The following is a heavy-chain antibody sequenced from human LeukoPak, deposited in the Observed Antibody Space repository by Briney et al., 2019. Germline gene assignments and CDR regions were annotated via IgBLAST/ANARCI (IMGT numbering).Heavy chain of an antibody. CDR1: GFTFSNAW. D-gene: IGHD6-13*01. CDR2: IKSKTDGGTT. CDR3: TTEMVRQKLAPDY. Sequence: GGSLRLSCAASGFTFSNAWMSWVRQAPGKGLEWVGRIKSKTDGGTTDYAAPVKGRFTISRDDSKNTLYLQMNSLKTEDTAVYYCTTEMVRQKLAPDYWGQGTLVTVSS. V-gene: IGHV3-15*01. J-gene: IGHJ4*02.